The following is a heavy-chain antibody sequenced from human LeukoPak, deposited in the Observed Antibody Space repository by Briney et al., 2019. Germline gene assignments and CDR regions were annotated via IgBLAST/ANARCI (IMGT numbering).Heavy chain of an antibody. J-gene: IGHJ4*02. D-gene: IGHD6-19*01. CDR2: IKRKTDGGTT. V-gene: IGHV3-15*01. CDR3: TTDGTYSSGWYYFDY. CDR1: GFTFSNAW. Sequence: PGGSLRLSCAASGFTFSNAWMSWGRQAPGKGLEWVGRIKRKTDGGTTDYAAPVKGTFTISRDDSKNTLYLQMNSLKTEDTAVYYCTTDGTYSSGWYYFDYWGQGTLVTVSS.